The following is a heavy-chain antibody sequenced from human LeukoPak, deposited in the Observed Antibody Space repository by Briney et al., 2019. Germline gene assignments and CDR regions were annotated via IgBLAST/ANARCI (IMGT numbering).Heavy chain of an antibody. CDR2: ISSSSSYI. J-gene: IGHJ4*02. V-gene: IGHV3-21*01. CDR1: GFTFGSYS. Sequence: PGGSLRLSCAASGFTFGSYSMNWVRQAPGKGLEWVSSISSSSSYIYYADSLKGRFTISRDNAKNSLYLQMNSLRAEDTAVYYCARDGGSITGTTGLFDYWGQGTLVTVSS. CDR3: ARDGGSITGTTGLFDY. D-gene: IGHD1-7*01.